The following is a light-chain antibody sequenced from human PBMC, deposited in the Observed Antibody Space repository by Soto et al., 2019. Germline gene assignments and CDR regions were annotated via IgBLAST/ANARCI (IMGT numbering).Light chain of an antibody. V-gene: IGLV2-14*03. CDR2: DVN. Sequence: QSALTQPASVSGSPGQSITISCTGTSSDVGAYNYVSWYQHHPGKAPKLMIYDVNNRPSGVSNRFSGSKSGNTASLTISGLQAEDEADYYCNSFTTSSTLVFGGGTQLTVL. J-gene: IGLJ2*01. CDR1: SSDVGAYNY. CDR3: NSFTTSSTLV.